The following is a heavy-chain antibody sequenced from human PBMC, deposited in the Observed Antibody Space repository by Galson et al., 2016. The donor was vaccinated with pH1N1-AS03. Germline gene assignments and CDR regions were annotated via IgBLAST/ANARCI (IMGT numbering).Heavy chain of an antibody. D-gene: IGHD2-21*02. J-gene: IGHJ6*02. CDR3: ARDGIGYCGRDCTYRYGMDV. V-gene: IGHV3-48*01. CDR2: ISSSSTTI. CDR1: GFTFSDYS. Sequence: SLRLSCAASGFTFSDYSTNWVRQSPGKGLEWVSYISSSSTTIYYADSVKGRLTISRDNAKNSLYLQMNSLRADDTAVYYCARDGIGYCGRDCTYRYGMDVWGQGTMVTVSS.